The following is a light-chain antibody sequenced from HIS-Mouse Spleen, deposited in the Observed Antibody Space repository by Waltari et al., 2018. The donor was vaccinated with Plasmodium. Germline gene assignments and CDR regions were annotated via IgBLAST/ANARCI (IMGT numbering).Light chain of an antibody. CDR1: TSAVVGSNY. Sequence: QSALTQPRSVSGSPGQSVPTPCTVTTSAVVGSNYVSWYQQHPGKAPKLMIYDVSKRPSGVPDRFSGSKSGNTASLTISGLQAEDEADYYCCSYAGSYTWVFGGGTKLTVL. J-gene: IGLJ3*02. V-gene: IGLV2-11*01. CDR2: DVS. CDR3: CSYAGSYTWV.